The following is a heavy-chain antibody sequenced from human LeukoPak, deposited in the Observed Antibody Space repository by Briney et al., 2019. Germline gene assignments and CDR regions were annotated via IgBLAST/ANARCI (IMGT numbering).Heavy chain of an antibody. J-gene: IGHJ5*02. D-gene: IGHD3-3*01. CDR3: ARDPGAMDYDFWSGYTHSSNWFDP. Sequence: SETLSLTCTVSGGSISSSSYYWGWIRQPPGKGLEWIGSIYYSGSTYYNPSLKSRVTISVDTSKNQFSLKLSSVTAADTAVYYCARDPGAMDYDFWSGYTHSSNWFDPWGQGTLVTVSS. CDR2: IYYSGST. V-gene: IGHV4-39*07. CDR1: GGSISSSSYY.